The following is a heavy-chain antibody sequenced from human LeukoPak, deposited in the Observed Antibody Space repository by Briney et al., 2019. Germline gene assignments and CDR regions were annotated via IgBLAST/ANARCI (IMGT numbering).Heavy chain of an antibody. J-gene: IGHJ4*02. CDR1: GFSVSSTY. D-gene: IGHD3-22*01. CDR2: LYSNGIL. Sequence: GGSLRLSCAASGFSVSSTYLTWVRQAPGKELEWLSVLYSNGILSYSDSVKGRFTISRDSSENAVYLQMDNLIPEDTALYFCARGKLYAYETTSYYGPFDCWGQGTLVTVSS. CDR3: ARGKLYAYETTSYYGPFDC. V-gene: IGHV3-53*01.